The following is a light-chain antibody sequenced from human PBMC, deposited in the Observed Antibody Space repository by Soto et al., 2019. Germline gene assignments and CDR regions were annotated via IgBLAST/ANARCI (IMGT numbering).Light chain of an antibody. CDR1: SSDVGGYDH. Sequence: QSALTQPASLSGSPGQSITISCTGTSSDVGGYDHVSWYQQHPGKAPKLIIYDVTLRPSGISRRFSGSKSDNTASLAVSGLQPEDEADYYCSSYTNKDTLLFGGGTKLTVL. J-gene: IGLJ3*02. CDR2: DVT. V-gene: IGLV2-14*03. CDR3: SSYTNKDTLL.